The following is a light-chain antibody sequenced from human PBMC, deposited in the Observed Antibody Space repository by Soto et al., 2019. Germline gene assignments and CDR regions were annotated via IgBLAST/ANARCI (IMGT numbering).Light chain of an antibody. J-gene: IGLJ1*01. CDR3: NSYAGTSNV. Sequence: QSVLTQPPSAAGSPGRSVTISCTRTSSDVGGYNYVSWYQQHPGKAPKLIIYEVSERPSGVPDRFSGSKAGNTASMTVSGLQAEDEAHYYCNSYAGTSNVFGTGTKVTVL. V-gene: IGLV2-8*01. CDR1: SSDVGGYNY. CDR2: EVS.